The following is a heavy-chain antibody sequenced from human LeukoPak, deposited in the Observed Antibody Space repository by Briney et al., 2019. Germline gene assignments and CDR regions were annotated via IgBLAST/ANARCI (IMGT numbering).Heavy chain of an antibody. J-gene: IGHJ5*02. Sequence: PSETLSLTCTVSGGSISSYYWSWIRQPPGKGLEWIGYIYYSGSTNYNPSLKSRVTISVDTSRNQFSLKLNSVTAADTAVYYCARTTEDCSSTSCYQYWFDPWGQGTLVTVSS. CDR3: ARTTEDCSSTSCYQYWFDP. D-gene: IGHD2-2*01. CDR1: GGSISSYY. CDR2: IYYSGST. V-gene: IGHV4-59*01.